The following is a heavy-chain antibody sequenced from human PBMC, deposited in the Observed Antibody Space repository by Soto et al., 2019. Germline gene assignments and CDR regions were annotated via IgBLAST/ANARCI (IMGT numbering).Heavy chain of an antibody. Sequence: LSXTFSVSGRAMSGTAYYWSWIRQHPGKGLEWIAYIYHSGDTHYNPSLRSRITISVDTSKNQFSLKLTSVTDADTAVYYCASTYSGYLDKWGQGTPVTVSS. CDR2: IYHSGDT. CDR3: ASTYSGYLDK. D-gene: IGHD3-22*01. V-gene: IGHV4-31*03. CDR1: GRAMSGTAYY. J-gene: IGHJ4*02.